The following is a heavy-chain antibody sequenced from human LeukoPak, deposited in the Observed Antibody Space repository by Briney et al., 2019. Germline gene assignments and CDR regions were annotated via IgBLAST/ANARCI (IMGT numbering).Heavy chain of an antibody. CDR1: GFTFRTYS. V-gene: IGHV3-21*01. CDR3: AREIASGWYNYFDY. J-gene: IGHJ4*02. D-gene: IGHD6-19*01. Sequence: PGGSLRLSYAASGFTFRTYSMSWVRQAPGKGLDWVSSFGSSTTNYVYYGDSVRGRFTISRDNAKNSLYLQMNSLSAEDTAVYYCAREIASGWYNYFDYWGQGTLVTVSS. CDR2: FGSSTTNYV.